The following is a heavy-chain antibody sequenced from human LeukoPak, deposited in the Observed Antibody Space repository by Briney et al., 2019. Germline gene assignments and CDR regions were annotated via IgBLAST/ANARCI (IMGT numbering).Heavy chain of an antibody. Sequence: GGSLRLSCAASGFTFSSYGMHWVRQAPGKGLEWVAFIRYDGSNKYYADSVKGRFTISRDNSKNTLYLQMNSLRAEDTAVYYCAKVASYCSSTSCYSFFDYWGQGTLVTVSS. J-gene: IGHJ4*02. V-gene: IGHV3-30*02. CDR3: AKVASYCSSTSCYSFFDY. CDR2: IRYDGSNK. D-gene: IGHD2-2*02. CDR1: GFTFSSYG.